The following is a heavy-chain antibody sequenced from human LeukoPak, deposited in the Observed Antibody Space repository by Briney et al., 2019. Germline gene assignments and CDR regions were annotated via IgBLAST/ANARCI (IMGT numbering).Heavy chain of an antibody. CDR2: ISYDGTKR. J-gene: IGHJ4*02. CDR3: ARGRSRGVRFDY. Sequence: GGSLRLSCTASGFTFRNYGMNWVRQAPGKGLEWVAVISYDGTKRYYADSVKGRFTISRDNSNNTLYLQLSSLRAEDTAVYYCARGRSRGVRFDYWGQGTLVTVSS. CDR1: GFTFRNYG. D-gene: IGHD3-10*01. V-gene: IGHV3-30*19.